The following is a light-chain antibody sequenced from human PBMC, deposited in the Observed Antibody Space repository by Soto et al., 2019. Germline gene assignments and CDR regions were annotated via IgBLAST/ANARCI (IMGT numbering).Light chain of an antibody. J-gene: IGKJ2*01. CDR2: GAS. CDR3: QQYGSPMYT. Sequence: EIVLTQSPGTLSLSPGERATLSCRASQSVSSSYLAWYQQKPGQAPRLLIYGASSRATGIPDRFSGSGSGTDFTLTISRLEPDDFAVYYCQQYGSPMYTFGQGTKLEIK. V-gene: IGKV3-20*01. CDR1: QSVSSSY.